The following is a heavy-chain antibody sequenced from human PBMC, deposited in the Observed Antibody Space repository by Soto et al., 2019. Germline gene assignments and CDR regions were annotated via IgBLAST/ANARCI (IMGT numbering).Heavy chain of an antibody. V-gene: IGHV1-2*04. J-gene: IGHJ4*02. CDR3: ARDRRTYYDYIWGSHRPEYYFDY. CDR2: INPNSGGT. Sequence: GASVKVSCKASGYTFTGYYMHWVRQAPGQGLEWMGWINPNSGGTNYAQKFQGWVTMTRDTSISTAYMELSRLRSDDTAVYYCARDRRTYYDYIWGSHRPEYYFDYWGQGTLVTVSS. D-gene: IGHD3-16*02. CDR1: GYTFTGYY.